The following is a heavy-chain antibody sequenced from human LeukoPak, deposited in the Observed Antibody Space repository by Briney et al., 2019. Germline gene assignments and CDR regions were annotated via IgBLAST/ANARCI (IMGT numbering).Heavy chain of an antibody. CDR3: AKDGEYCSSTSCSLDY. V-gene: IGHV3-23*01. J-gene: IGHJ4*02. Sequence: QPGGSLRLSCAASGSTFSNYAMSWVRRAPGKGLEWVSAISGSGGSTYYADSVKGRFTISRDNSKNTLYLQMNSLRAEDTAVYYCAKDGEYCSSTSCSLDYWGQGTLVTVSS. D-gene: IGHD2-2*01. CDR2: ISGSGGST. CDR1: GSTFSNYA.